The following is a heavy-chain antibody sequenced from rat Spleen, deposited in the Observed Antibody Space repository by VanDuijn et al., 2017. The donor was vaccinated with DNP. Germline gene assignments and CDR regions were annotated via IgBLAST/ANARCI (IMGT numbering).Heavy chain of an antibody. V-gene: IGHV5-25*01. D-gene: IGHD4-3*01. J-gene: IGHJ4*01. CDR3: ARHLDSGPYYALDA. Sequence: EVQLVESGGGLVQPGRSLKLSCVASGFTFSDSAMAWVRQSPKKGLEWVASISTGRGTTYYRDSVKGRFTISRDNARSTLYLQVDSLRSEDSATYYCARHLDSGPYYALDAWGQGISVTVSS. CDR1: GFTFSDSA. CDR2: ISTGRGTT.